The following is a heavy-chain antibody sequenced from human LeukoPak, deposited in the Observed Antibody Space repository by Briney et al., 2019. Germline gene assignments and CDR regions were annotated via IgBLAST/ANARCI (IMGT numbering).Heavy chain of an antibody. Sequence: PSETLSLTCTVSGGSISSSSYYWGWIRQPPGKGLESIGNIYYTGSTYYNPSPKSRVTMSADTSKNQFSLKLSSVTAADTAVYYCARHAPGQWLVPHFDYWGQGTLVTVSS. D-gene: IGHD6-19*01. J-gene: IGHJ4*02. CDR2: IYYTGST. CDR3: ARHAPGQWLVPHFDY. V-gene: IGHV4-39*01. CDR1: GGSISSSSYY.